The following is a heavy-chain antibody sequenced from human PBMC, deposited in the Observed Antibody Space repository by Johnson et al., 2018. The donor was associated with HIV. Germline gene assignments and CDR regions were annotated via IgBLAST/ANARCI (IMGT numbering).Heavy chain of an antibody. V-gene: IGHV3-7*05. CDR3: SRHSPRGYSGYDAFDI. CDR2: IKHEGRET. D-gene: IGHD5-12*01. J-gene: IGHJ3*02. Sequence: VQLVESGGGLVPPGGSLRLSCAASEFIFSNYWMRWVRQAPGKGLEWVANIKHEGRETPYIDSVKGRYTISRDNAKNSLYLQMDSLRAEDTAVYYCSRHSPRGYSGYDAFDIWGQGTMVTVSS. CDR1: EFIFSNYW.